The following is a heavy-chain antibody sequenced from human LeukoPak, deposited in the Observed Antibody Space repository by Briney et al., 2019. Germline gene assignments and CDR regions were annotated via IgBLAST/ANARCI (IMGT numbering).Heavy chain of an antibody. Sequence: GGSLRLSCAASGFTFNSYSMNWVRQAPGKGLEWVSSISSSSSYIYYADSVKGRFTISRDNAKNSLYLQMNSLRAEDTAVYYCARVASGWYGNFDYWGQGTLVTVSS. CDR1: GFTFNSYS. D-gene: IGHD6-19*01. J-gene: IGHJ4*02. V-gene: IGHV3-21*01. CDR3: ARVASGWYGNFDY. CDR2: ISSSSSYI.